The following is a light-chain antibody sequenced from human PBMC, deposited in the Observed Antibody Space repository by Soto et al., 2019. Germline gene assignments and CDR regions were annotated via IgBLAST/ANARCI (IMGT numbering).Light chain of an antibody. J-gene: IGLJ3*02. CDR1: SSDVGGYNY. Sequence: QSVLTQPASVSGSPGQSITISCTGTSSDVGGYNYVSWYQQHPGKAPKLMIYEVSNRSSGVSDRFSGSRSGNTASLTISGLQAEDESDYYCISYTRSSTWVFGGGTKLTVL. CDR3: ISYTRSSTWV. V-gene: IGLV2-14*01. CDR2: EVS.